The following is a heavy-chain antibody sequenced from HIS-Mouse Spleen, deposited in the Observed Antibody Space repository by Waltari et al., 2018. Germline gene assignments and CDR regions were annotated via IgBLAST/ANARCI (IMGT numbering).Heavy chain of an antibody. CDR2: IYYSGGT. CDR3: ARDSIYCSGGSCQQDYFDY. Sequence: QLQLQESGPGLVKPSETLSLTCTVSGGSISSSSYYWGWIRQPPGKGLEWIGSIYYSGGTNYHPALKSRVTISVDTSKNQFSLKLSSVTAADTAVYYCARDSIYCSGGSCQQDYFDYWGQGTLVTVSS. CDR1: GGSISSSSYY. D-gene: IGHD2-15*01. V-gene: IGHV4-39*07. J-gene: IGHJ4*02.